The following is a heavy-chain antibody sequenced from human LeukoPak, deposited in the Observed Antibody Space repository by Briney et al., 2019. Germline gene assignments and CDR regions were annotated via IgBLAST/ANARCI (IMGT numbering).Heavy chain of an antibody. CDR1: GFTFSSYA. CDR3: AKDYGYGSGNYFPDY. CDR2: VSGGGGDT. J-gene: IGHJ4*02. Sequence: GESLRLSCVASGFTFSSYAMSWVRQAPGKGLAWASDVSGGGGDTYYADSVKGRFTISRDNSKNTLYLQMNSLRAEDTAVYYCAKDYGYGSGNYFPDYWGQGTLVTVSS. V-gene: IGHV3-23*01. D-gene: IGHD3-10*01.